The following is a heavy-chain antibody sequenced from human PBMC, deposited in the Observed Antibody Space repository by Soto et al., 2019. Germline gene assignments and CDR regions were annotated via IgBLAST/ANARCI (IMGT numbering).Heavy chain of an antibody. V-gene: IGHV3-23*01. CDR3: AKDTQWLDAFDI. D-gene: IGHD6-19*01. Sequence: GGSLRISCAASGFTFSSYAMSWVRQAPGKGLEWVSAISGSGGSTYYADSVKGRFTISRDNSKNTLYLQMNSLRAEDTAVYYCAKDTQWLDAFDIWGQGTMVTVSS. CDR2: ISGSGGST. CDR1: GFTFSSYA. J-gene: IGHJ3*02.